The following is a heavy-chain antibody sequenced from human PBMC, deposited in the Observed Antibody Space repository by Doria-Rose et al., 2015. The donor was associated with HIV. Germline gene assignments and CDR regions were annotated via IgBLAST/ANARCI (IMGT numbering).Heavy chain of an antibody. CDR1: GVSLSSPGMG. J-gene: IGHJ4*02. CDR3: ARIKSSRWYHKYYLDF. Sequence: QITLKECGPVLVKPTETLTLTCTVSGVSLSSPGMGVSWIRQPPGKALEWLANIFSDDERSYKTSLTSRLTISSGTSKSQVVRTMTDMDPVDTATYYCARIKSSRWYHKYYLDFWGQGTLVIVSA. D-gene: IGHD6-13*01. CDR2: IFSDDER. V-gene: IGHV2-26*01.